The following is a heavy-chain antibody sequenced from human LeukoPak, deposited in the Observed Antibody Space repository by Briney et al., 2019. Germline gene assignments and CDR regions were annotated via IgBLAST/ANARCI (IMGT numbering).Heavy chain of an antibody. CDR3: ARGNWNYASFWFDP. Sequence: RPSETLSLTCAVYGGSFSGYYWSWIRQPPGKGLEWIGEINHSGSTNYNPSLKSRVSISVETSKNQFSLKLSSVTAADTAVYYCARGNWNYASFWFDPWGQGTLVTVSS. V-gene: IGHV4-34*01. CDR1: GGSFSGYY. J-gene: IGHJ5*02. D-gene: IGHD1-7*01. CDR2: INHSGST.